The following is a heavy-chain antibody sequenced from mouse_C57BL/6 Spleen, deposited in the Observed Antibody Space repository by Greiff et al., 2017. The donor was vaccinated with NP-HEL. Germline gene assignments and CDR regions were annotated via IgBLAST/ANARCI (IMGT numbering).Heavy chain of an antibody. CDR1: GYSFTGYY. CDR2: INPSTGGT. CDR3: ARGRGSSYGAFAY. J-gene: IGHJ3*01. Sequence: VHVKQSGPELVKPGASVKISCKASGYSFTGYYMNWVKQSPEKSLEWIGEINPSTGGTTYNQKFKAKATLTVDKSSSTAYMQLKSLTSEDSAVYYCARGRGSSYGAFAYWGQGTLVTVSA. D-gene: IGHD1-1*01. V-gene: IGHV1-42*01.